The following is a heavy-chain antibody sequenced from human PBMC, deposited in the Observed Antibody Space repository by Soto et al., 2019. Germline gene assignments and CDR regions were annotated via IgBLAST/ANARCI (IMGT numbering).Heavy chain of an antibody. CDR2: IYYSGST. V-gene: IGHV4-39*07. CDR1: GGSISSSSYY. Sequence: SLTCTVSGGSISSSSYYWGWIRQPPGKGLEWIGSIYYSGSTYYNPSLKSRVTISVDTSKNQFSLKLTSVTTADTAVYFCARDGGDLGSSWDAKWFDPWGQGTLVTVSS. J-gene: IGHJ5*02. CDR3: ARDGGDLGSSWDAKWFDP. D-gene: IGHD6-13*01.